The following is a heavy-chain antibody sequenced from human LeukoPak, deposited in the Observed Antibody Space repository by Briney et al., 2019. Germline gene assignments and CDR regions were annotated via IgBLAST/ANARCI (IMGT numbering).Heavy chain of an antibody. CDR1: GFTFSSYW. Sequence: GGSLRLSCAASGFTFSSYWMSWVRQAPGKGLEWVANIKQDGSEKYYVDSVKGRFTISRDNAKNSLYLQMNSLRAKDTAVYYCARAPRSSGYYSYYYYMDVWGKGTTVTVSS. V-gene: IGHV3-7*01. D-gene: IGHD3-22*01. CDR3: ARAPRSSGYYSYYYYMDV. CDR2: IKQDGSEK. J-gene: IGHJ6*03.